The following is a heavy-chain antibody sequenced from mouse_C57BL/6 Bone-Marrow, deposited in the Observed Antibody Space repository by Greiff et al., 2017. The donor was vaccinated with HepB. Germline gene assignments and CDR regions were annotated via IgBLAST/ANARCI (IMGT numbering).Heavy chain of an antibody. CDR3: ARRGNFTTVVVSHYFDY. CDR1: GYTFTSYW. J-gene: IGHJ2*01. Sequence: QVQLQQPGAELVKPGASVKMSCKASGYTFTSYWITWVKQRPGQGLEWIGDIYPGSGSTNYNEKFKSKATLTVDTSSSTAYMQLSSLTSEDSAVYCCARRGNFTTVVVSHYFDYWGQGTTLTVSS. D-gene: IGHD1-1*01. V-gene: IGHV1-55*01. CDR2: IYPGSGST.